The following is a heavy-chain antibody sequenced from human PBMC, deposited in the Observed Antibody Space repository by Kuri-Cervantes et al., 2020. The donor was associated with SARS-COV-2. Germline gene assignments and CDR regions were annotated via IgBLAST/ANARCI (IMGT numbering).Heavy chain of an antibody. Sequence: LSLTCAASGISFNNAWMGWVRQTPGKGLEWVGRLKSRSDGGARDYAEPVKGRFVISRDDATSTMYLQVNSLIIEDTGIHYCTTDRGIASRPLFDYWGQGTLVTVSS. CDR3: TTDRGIASRPLFDY. CDR2: LKSRSDGGAR. CDR1: GISFNNAW. J-gene: IGHJ4*02. V-gene: IGHV3-15*01. D-gene: IGHD6-13*01.